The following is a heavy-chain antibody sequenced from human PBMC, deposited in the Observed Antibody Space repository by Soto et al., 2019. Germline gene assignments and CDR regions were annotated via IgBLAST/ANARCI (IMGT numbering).Heavy chain of an antibody. CDR3: ARVRMVYSNPYYFDY. CDR2: IYYSGST. Sequence: SETLSLTCTVSGGSVSSGSYYWSWIRQPPGKGLEWIGYIYYSGSTNYSPSLKSRVTISVDTSKNQFSLKLSSVTAADTAVYYCARVRMVYSNPYYFDYWGQGTLVTVSS. V-gene: IGHV4-61*01. J-gene: IGHJ4*02. CDR1: GGSVSSGSYY. D-gene: IGHD4-4*01.